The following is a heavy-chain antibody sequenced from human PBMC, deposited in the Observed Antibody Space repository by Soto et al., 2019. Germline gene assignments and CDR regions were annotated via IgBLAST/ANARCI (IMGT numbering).Heavy chain of an antibody. D-gene: IGHD1-26*01. CDR1: GGSISSGDYY. V-gene: IGHV4-30-4*01. CDR3: ARSRYSGSYFFDY. CDR2: IHYSGRT. Sequence: PSETLSLTCTVSGGSISSGDYYWSWIRQPPGKGMEWIAYIHYSGRTYYNPSLKSRVTISVDTSKNQFSLKLSSVTAADTAVYYCARSRYSGSYFFDYWGQGILVT. J-gene: IGHJ4*02.